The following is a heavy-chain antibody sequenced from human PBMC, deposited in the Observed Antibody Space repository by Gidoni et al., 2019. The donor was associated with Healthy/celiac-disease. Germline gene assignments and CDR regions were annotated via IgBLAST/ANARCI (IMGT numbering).Heavy chain of an antibody. CDR1: GFTFSGSA. CDR3: SRRTEELDY. V-gene: IGHV3-73*02. J-gene: IGHJ4*02. D-gene: IGHD1-1*01. CDR2: IRSKANNYAT. Sequence: EVQLVESGGGLVEPGGALTLHWAASGFTFSGSAMHWVRQASGKGLQWVGRIRSKANNYATAYAASVKGRFTISRDDSENTAYLQMDSLKTEDTAVYYCSRRTEELDYWGQGTLVTVSS.